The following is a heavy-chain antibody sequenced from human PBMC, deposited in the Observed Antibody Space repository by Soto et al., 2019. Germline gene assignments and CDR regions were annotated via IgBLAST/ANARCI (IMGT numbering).Heavy chain of an antibody. CDR3: ARCGAAGDAFDI. V-gene: IGHV1-46*01. CDR2: INPSGGST. J-gene: IGHJ3*02. Sequence: QVQLVQSGAEVKKPGASVKVSCKASGYTFTSYYMHWVRQAPGQGLEWMGIINPSGGSTSYAQKFQGRVTMTRDTSTSTVYMELSSLRSKDTAVYYCARCGAAGDAFDIWGQGTMVTVSS. CDR1: GYTFTSYY. D-gene: IGHD6-25*01.